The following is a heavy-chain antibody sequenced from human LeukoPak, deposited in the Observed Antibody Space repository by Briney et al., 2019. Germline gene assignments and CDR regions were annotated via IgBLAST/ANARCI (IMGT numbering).Heavy chain of an antibody. J-gene: IGHJ3*02. CDR1: GGSISSYY. D-gene: IGHD2-2*01. CDR2: IYYSGSI. CDR3: ARGYCRGTSCNRYTFDM. Sequence: SETLSLTCTVSGGSISSYYWSWIRQPPGKGLEWIGYIYYSGSINYNPSLKSRVTISVDTSKNQFSLKLSSVTAADTAVYYCARGYCRGTSCNRYTFDMWGQGTMVTVSS. V-gene: IGHV4-59*08.